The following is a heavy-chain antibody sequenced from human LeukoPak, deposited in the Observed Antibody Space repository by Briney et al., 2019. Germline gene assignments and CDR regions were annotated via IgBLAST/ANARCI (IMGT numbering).Heavy chain of an antibody. V-gene: IGHV1-8*01. CDR3: ASPRYCSGGSCYSAFDY. Sequence: ASVKVSCKASGYTFTNYDINWVRQATGQGLEWMGGMNPNSGNTVYAQKFQGRVTMTRNTSISTAYMELSSLRSEDTAVYYCASPRYCSGGSCYSAFDYWGQGTLVTVSS. J-gene: IGHJ4*02. CDR1: GYTFTNYD. D-gene: IGHD2-15*01. CDR2: MNPNSGNT.